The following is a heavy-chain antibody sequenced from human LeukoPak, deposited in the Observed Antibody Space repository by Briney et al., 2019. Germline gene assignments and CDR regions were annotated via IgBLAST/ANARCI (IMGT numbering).Heavy chain of an antibody. Sequence: PGGSLRLSCAASGFTFSSYGMHWVRQAPGKGLEWVAVISYDGSNKYYADSVKGRFTISRDNAKNSLYLQTNSLRAEDTAVYYCARAGLDAFDIWGQGTMVTVSS. CDR3: ARAGLDAFDI. CDR2: ISYDGSNK. J-gene: IGHJ3*02. CDR1: GFTFSSYG. V-gene: IGHV3-30*03. D-gene: IGHD3-10*01.